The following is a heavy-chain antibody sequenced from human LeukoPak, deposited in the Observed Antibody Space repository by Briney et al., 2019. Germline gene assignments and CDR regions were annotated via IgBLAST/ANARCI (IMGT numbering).Heavy chain of an antibody. CDR1: GFTFSNYA. Sequence: GGSLRLSCAASGFTFSNYAMGWVRQAPGKGLEWVSAISGSGGSTYYADSVKGRFTISRDTSRNTLYLQMNSLRAEDTAVYYCAKDRGYGDYTRVDDAFDIWGQGTMVTVSS. CDR2: ISGSGGST. V-gene: IGHV3-23*01. CDR3: AKDRGYGDYTRVDDAFDI. D-gene: IGHD4-17*01. J-gene: IGHJ3*02.